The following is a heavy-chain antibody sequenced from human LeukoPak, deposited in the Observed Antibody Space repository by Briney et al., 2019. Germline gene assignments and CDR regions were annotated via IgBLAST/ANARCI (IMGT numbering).Heavy chain of an antibody. J-gene: IGHJ4*02. CDR1: GFTFSSYG. V-gene: IGHV3-30*18. CDR2: ISYDGSNK. Sequence: GRSPRLSCAASGFTFSSYGMHWVRQAPGKGLEWVAVISYDGSNKYYADSVKGRFTISRDNSKNTLYLQMNSLRAEDTAVYYCANPGYSSGWGYFDYWGQGTLVTVSS. CDR3: ANPGYSSGWGYFDY. D-gene: IGHD6-19*01.